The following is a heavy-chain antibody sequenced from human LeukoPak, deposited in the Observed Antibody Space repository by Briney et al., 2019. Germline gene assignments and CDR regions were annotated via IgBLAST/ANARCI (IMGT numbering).Heavy chain of an antibody. CDR2: IYPSDTDT. V-gene: IGHV5-51*01. CDR1: GYSFTDFW. D-gene: IGHD1-7*01. CDR3: ARLPVSGTHFDT. J-gene: IGHJ4*02. Sequence: GESLKISCTGSGYSFTDFWIGWVRQMPGEGLEWMGMIYPSDTDTKYSPSFRGQVTISADKSTSTAYLHWNSLKASDSAIYYCARLPVSGTHFDTWGRGTLVTVSS.